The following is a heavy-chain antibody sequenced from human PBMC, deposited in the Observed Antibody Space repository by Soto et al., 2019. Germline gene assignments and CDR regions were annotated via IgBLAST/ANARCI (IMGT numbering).Heavy chain of an antibody. D-gene: IGHD1-26*01. CDR3: AVSPRAGVGALDF. J-gene: IGHJ4*02. V-gene: IGHV1-69*13. CDR2: IIPIFGTV. CDR1: GGTLTTSA. Sequence: GASVKVSCKSSGGTLTTSAISWVRQAPGQGLEWMGIIIPIFGTVNYAQKFQGRVTMTADESTSTAYMELSSLRFEDTAVYYCAVSPRAGVGALDFWRQGARVTVSS.